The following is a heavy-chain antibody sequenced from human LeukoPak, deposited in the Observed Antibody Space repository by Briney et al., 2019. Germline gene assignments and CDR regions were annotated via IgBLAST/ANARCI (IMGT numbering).Heavy chain of an antibody. CDR2: IYYSGST. Sequence: ASETLSLTCTVSGGSISSSSYYWGWIRQPPGKGRECIGSIYYSGSTYYNPSLKSRVTVSVDTSKNQFSLKLSSVTAADTTVYYCASRTRYFDWSYDYWGQGTLVTVSS. V-gene: IGHV4-39*01. CDR3: ASRTRYFDWSYDY. D-gene: IGHD3-9*01. CDR1: GGSISSSSYY. J-gene: IGHJ4*02.